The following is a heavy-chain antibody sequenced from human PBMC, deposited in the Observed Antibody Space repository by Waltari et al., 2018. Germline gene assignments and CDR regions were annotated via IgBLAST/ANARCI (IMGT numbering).Heavy chain of an antibody. D-gene: IGHD6-13*01. CDR2: IYPGASDT. CDR1: GYSFTSYW. CDR3: ARPPIAAAGTYYFDY. Sequence: EVQLVQSGAEVKKPGESLKISCKGSGYSFTSYWIGWVRQMPGKGLEWMGMIYPGASDTRDSPSFKGQGTIAADKSISTAYLQWRSLKASDTAMYYCARPPIAAAGTYYFDYWGQGTLVTVSS. J-gene: IGHJ4*02. V-gene: IGHV5-51*03.